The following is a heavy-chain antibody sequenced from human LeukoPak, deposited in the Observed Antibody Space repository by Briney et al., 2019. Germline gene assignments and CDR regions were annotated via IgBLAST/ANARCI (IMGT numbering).Heavy chain of an antibody. D-gene: IGHD3-10*01. V-gene: IGHV3-7*04. Sequence: PGGSLRLSCAASGFTLSRYWMSWVRQAPGKGLGWVANIKHDGSEKYYVDSVKGRLTISRDNAKNSLYLQMNSLRGEDTAVYYCARDRDYYNYFEYWGQGTLATVSS. CDR2: IKHDGSEK. J-gene: IGHJ4*02. CDR3: ARDRDYYNYFEY. CDR1: GFTLSRYW.